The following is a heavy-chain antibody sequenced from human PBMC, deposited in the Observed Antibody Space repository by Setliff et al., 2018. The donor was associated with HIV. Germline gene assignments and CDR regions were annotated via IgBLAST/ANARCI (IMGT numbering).Heavy chain of an antibody. CDR2: IIPIFGST. D-gene: IGHD3-22*01. CDR3: ARDDHYYDMGSILSDWYFDV. V-gene: IGHV1-69*13. CDR1: GGTFRKYS. Sequence: SVKVSCKASGGTFRKYSISWVRQAPGQGLEWMGGIIPIFGSTKYAQKFQDRITITADESKDTAEMQLSSLTSDDTAVYYCARDDHYYDMGSILSDWYFDVWGRGIQVTVSS. J-gene: IGHJ2*01.